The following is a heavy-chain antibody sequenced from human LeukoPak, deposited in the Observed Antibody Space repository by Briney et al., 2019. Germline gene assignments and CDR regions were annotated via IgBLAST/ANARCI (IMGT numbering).Heavy chain of an antibody. J-gene: IGHJ4*02. D-gene: IGHD3-10*01. V-gene: IGHV3-21*01. CDR2: ISSSTNYI. Sequence: GGSLRLSCAASGFTFSSYSMNWVRQAPGKWLEWVPSISSSTNYIFYADSVKGRFTISRDNAKNSLYLQMNGLTAEDTAVYYCAREYGSGSLDYWGQGILVTVSS. CDR3: AREYGSGSLDY. CDR1: GFTFSSYS.